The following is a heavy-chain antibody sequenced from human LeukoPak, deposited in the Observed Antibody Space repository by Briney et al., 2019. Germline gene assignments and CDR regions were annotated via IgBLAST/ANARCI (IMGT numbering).Heavy chain of an antibody. Sequence: SETLSLTCTVSGYSISSGHYWGWIRQPPGKGLEWIGTIYYSGSTYYNPSLNSRVTISLDTSKNRSSVKLSSVTAADTAVYYCAGPAFGGYVFDYWGKGALVTASS. V-gene: IGHV4-38-2*02. D-gene: IGHD5-12*01. CDR2: IYYSGST. J-gene: IGHJ4*02. CDR1: GYSISSGHY. CDR3: AGPAFGGYVFDY.